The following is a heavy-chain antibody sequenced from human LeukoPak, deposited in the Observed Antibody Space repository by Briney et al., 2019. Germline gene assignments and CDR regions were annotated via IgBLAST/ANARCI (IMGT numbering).Heavy chain of an antibody. V-gene: IGHV3-21*01. CDR1: GFTFSSYS. Sequence: GGSLRLSCAASGFTFSSYSMNWVRQAPGKGLEWVSSISSSSSYIYYADSVKGRFTISRDNAKNSLYLQMNSLRAEDTAVYYCARSTDCSSTSCYRVPPNPQDAFDIWGQGTVVTVSS. J-gene: IGHJ3*02. CDR3: ARSTDCSSTSCYRVPPNPQDAFDI. CDR2: ISSSSSYI. D-gene: IGHD2-2*01.